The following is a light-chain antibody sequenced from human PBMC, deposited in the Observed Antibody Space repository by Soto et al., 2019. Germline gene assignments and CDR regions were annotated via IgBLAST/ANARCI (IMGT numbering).Light chain of an antibody. CDR1: SSDIGSYNH. CDR3: ISYTDRQSYL. CDR2: AVS. J-gene: IGLJ1*01. Sequence: SVLTQPASVSGSPGQSITISCSGTSSDIGSYNHVAWYQQFPGKSPKLMIYAVSDRSPGVSDRFSGSKSGITASLTISGLQTEDEADYYCISYTDRQSYLFGTGTKVTVL. V-gene: IGLV2-14*03.